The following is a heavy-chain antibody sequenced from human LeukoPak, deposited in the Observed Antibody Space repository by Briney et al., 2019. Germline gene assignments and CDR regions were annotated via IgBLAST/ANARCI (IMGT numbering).Heavy chain of an antibody. D-gene: IGHD2-2*01. CDR2: INPSGGST. Sequence: GASVKVSCKASGYTFTSYYMHWVRQAPGQGLEWMGIINPSGGSTSYAQKFQGRVTMTRDTSTSTVYMELSSLRSEDTAVYYCARELRNCSSTSCSEGGGGYFDYWGQGTLVTVSS. J-gene: IGHJ4*02. V-gene: IGHV1-46*01. CDR3: ARELRNCSSTSCSEGGGGYFDY. CDR1: GYTFTSYY.